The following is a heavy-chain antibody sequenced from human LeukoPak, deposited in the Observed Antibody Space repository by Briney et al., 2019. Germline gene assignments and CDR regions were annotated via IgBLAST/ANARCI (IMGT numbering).Heavy chain of an antibody. CDR1: GYTFNNYG. J-gene: IGHJ4*02. D-gene: IGHD1-26*01. Sequence: ASVKVSDNRSGYTFNNYGISGMRQAPGQGLEWMGWITTYNGYTNYAQKFQGRVTMTTDTYTSTAYMELRSLRSDDAAVYYCARLSGSYYILLYWRQGTLVTVSS. CDR2: ITTYNGYT. V-gene: IGHV1-18*01. CDR3: ARLSGSYYILLY.